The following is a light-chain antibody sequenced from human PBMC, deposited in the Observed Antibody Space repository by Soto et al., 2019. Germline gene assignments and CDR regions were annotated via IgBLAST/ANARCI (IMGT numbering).Light chain of an antibody. J-gene: IGLJ2*01. CDR1: SSDVGGYNY. CDR3: SSYTSSITLL. V-gene: IGLV2-14*01. CDR2: EVS. Sequence: QSVLTQPASVSGSPGQSITISCTGSSSDVGGYNYVSWYQQHPGKAPKLMIYEVSNRPSGVSNRFSDSKSGNTASLTISGLQAEDEADYYCSSYTSSITLLFGGGTKLTVL.